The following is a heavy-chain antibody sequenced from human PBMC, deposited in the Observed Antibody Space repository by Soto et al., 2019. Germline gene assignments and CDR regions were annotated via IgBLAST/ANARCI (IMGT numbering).Heavy chain of an antibody. CDR1: GYTFTGYA. V-gene: IGHV1-3*05. J-gene: IGHJ4*02. Sequence: QVQVVQSGAEEKKPGASVKVSCKASGYTFTGYAMHWVRQAPGQRLEWMGWINAGNGNTKYSQKFQGRVTITRDTSASTAYMELSSLRSEDTAVYYCARVVAVPADFDYWGQGTLVTVSS. CDR3: ARVVAVPADFDY. D-gene: IGHD6-19*01. CDR2: INAGNGNT.